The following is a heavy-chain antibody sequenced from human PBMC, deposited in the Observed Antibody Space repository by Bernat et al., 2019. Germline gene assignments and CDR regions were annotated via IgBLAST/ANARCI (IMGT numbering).Heavy chain of an antibody. V-gene: IGHV4-34*01. J-gene: IGHJ4*02. CDR3: AKLSGSEPHAVDY. D-gene: IGHD1-26*01. CDR1: GWSFSGYY. CDR2: INHSGST. Sequence: QVQLQQWVAGLLKPSETLSLTFAVYGWSFSGYYWSSIRQPPGKGLEWIGEINHSGSTNYNPSLKSRVTISVDTSTNQFSMKLCLVTAADTAVYYCAKLSGSEPHAVDYWGQGTLVTVSS.